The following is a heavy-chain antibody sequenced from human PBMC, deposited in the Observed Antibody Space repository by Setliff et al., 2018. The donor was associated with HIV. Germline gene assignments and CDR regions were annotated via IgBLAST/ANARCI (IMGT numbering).Heavy chain of an antibody. CDR3: ARDSPLSHFDY. J-gene: IGHJ4*02. CDR1: GFIFSNYW. V-gene: IGHV3-74*01. Sequence: GGSLRLSCAASGFIFSNYWMHWVRQAPGKGLVWVSRINSDGSSYYADSVRGRFTISRDNYKNTLYLQMNSLRPEDTAVYYCARDSPLSHFDYWGQGILVTVSS. CDR2: INSDGSS.